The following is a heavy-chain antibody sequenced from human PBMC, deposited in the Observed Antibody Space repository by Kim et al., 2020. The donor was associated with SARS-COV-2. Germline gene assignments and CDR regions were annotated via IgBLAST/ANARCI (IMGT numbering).Heavy chain of an antibody. Sequence: SQTLSLTCAISGDSVSSNSAAWNWIRQSPSRGLEWLGRTYYRSKWYNDYAVSVKSRITINPDTSKNQFSLQLNSVTPEDTAVYYCARVGHSSSFSPGSLYGMDVWGQGTTVTVSS. D-gene: IGHD6-13*01. CDR1: GDSVSSNSAA. CDR2: TYYRSKWYN. J-gene: IGHJ6*02. CDR3: ARVGHSSSFSPGSLYGMDV. V-gene: IGHV6-1*01.